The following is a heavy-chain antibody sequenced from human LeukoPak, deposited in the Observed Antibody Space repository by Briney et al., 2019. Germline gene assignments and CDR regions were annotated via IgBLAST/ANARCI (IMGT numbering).Heavy chain of an antibody. V-gene: IGHV4-39*01. J-gene: IGHJ4*02. CDR1: GASVSSGHYS. CDR2: IYSTGTT. Sequence: SETLSLTCTVSGASVSSGHYSWGWIRQPPGKGLVWIGSIYSTGTTYYNPSLKSRVIISIDTSKNQFSLNLSSVTAADTSVYYCARRKDFWSGLVNYWGQGTLVTVSS. D-gene: IGHD3-3*01. CDR3: ARRKDFWSGLVNY.